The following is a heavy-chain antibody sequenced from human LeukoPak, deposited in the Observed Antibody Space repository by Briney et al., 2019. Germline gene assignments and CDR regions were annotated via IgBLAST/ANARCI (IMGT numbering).Heavy chain of an antibody. CDR3: ARGGQGDGYSADEAFDI. J-gene: IGHJ3*02. CDR2: TYYRSKWYN. D-gene: IGHD5-24*01. V-gene: IGHV6-1*01. Sequence: SQTLSLTCAISGDSVSSNSAAWNWIRQSPSTGLEWLGRTYYRSKWYNDYAGSVKSQITINPDTSKNQFSLQVNSVTPEDTAVYYCARGGQGDGYSADEAFDIWGQGTMVTVSS. CDR1: GDSVSSNSAA.